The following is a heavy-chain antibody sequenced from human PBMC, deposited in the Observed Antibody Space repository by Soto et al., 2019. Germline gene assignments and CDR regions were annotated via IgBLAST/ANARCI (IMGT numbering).Heavy chain of an antibody. CDR1: GGTFSSYA. J-gene: IGHJ6*03. V-gene: IGHV1-69*13. Sequence: VASVKVSCKASGGTFSSYAISWVRQAPGQGLEWMGGIIPIFGTANYAQKFQGRVTITADESTSTAYMELSSLRSEDTAVYYCASHYSSSPRYYYYMDVWGKGTTVTVSS. CDR2: IIPIFGTA. D-gene: IGHD6-6*01. CDR3: ASHYSSSPRYYYYMDV.